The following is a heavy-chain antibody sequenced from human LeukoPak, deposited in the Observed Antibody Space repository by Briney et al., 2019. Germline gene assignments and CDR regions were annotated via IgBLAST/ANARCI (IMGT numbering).Heavy chain of an antibody. J-gene: IGHJ4*02. V-gene: IGHV3-21*01. Sequence: GGSLRLSCAASGFTFSSYSMNWVRQAPGKGLEWVSSISSSSSYIYYADSVKGRFTISRDNAKNSLYLQMNSLVAEDTAVYYFARARTGGWSPGVVDYWGQGTLVTVSS. CDR1: GFTFSSYS. CDR2: ISSSSSYI. CDR3: ARARTGGWSPGVVDY. D-gene: IGHD6-19*01.